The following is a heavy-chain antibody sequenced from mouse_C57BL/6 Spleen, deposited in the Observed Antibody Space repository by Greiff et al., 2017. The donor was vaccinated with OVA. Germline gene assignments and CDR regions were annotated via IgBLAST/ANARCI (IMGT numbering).Heavy chain of an antibody. J-gene: IGHJ2*01. CDR2: IDPSDSET. D-gene: IGHD1-1*01. Sequence: QVQLQQPGAELVRPGSSVKLSCKASGYTFTSYWMHWVKQRPIQGLEWIGNIDPSDSETHYNQKFKDKATLTVDKSSSTAYMQLSSLTSEDSAVYYCARGPLITTVVAKGFDYWGKGTTLTVSS. V-gene: IGHV1-52*01. CDR3: ARGPLITTVVAKGFDY. CDR1: GYTFTSYW.